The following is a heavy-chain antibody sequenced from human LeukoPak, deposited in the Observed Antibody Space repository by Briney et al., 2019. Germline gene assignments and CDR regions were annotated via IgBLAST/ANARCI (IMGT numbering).Heavy chain of an antibody. Sequence: GGSLRLSCAASGFTFSSYSLNWVRQAPGKGLEWDSSISSSGTYIYYADSVKGRFTISRDNAKNSLYLQMNSLRAEDTAVYYCARAPGGSRIATYYFDYWGQGTLVTVSS. CDR2: ISSSGTYI. CDR3: ARAPGGSRIATYYFDY. J-gene: IGHJ4*02. D-gene: IGHD3-16*01. V-gene: IGHV3-21*01. CDR1: GFTFSSYS.